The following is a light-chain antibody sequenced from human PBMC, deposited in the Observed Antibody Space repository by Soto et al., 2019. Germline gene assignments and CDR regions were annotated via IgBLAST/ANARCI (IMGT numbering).Light chain of an antibody. V-gene: IGLV2-14*01. J-gene: IGLJ2*01. Sequence: QSSLTQPASVPGSPGQSITSSCTGTSSDVGGYNYVSWYQQLPGKAPKLMIYEVSNRPSGVSNRFSGSKSGNTASLTISGLQAEDEADYYCSSYTRTSTVVFGGGTKVTVL. CDR3: SSYTRTSTVV. CDR1: SSDVGGYNY. CDR2: EVS.